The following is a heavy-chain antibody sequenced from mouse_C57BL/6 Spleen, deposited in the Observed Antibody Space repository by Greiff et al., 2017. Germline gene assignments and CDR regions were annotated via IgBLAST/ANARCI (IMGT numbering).Heavy chain of an antibody. D-gene: IGHD2-4*01. CDR2: INPYNGDT. V-gene: IGHV1-20*01. J-gene: IGHJ4*01. Sequence: VQLQQSGPELVKPGDSVKISCKASGYSFTGYFMNWVMQSHGKSLEWIGRINPYNGDTFYNQKFKGKATLTVDKSSSTAHMELRSLTSEDSAVYYCAREDDYHYYAMDYWGQGTSVTVSS. CDR1: GYSFTGYF. CDR3: AREDDYHYYAMDY.